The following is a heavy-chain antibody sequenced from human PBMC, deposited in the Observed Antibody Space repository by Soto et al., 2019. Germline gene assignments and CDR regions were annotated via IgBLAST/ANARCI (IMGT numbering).Heavy chain of an antibody. D-gene: IGHD5-12*01. CDR2: IIPIFGTA. CDR3: ARLRGYNSYYYGMDV. Sequence: ASVKVSCKASGGTFSSYAISWVRQAPGQGLEWMGGIIPIFGTANYAQKFQARVTITADESTSTAYMELSSLRSEDTAVYYCARLRGYNSYYYGMDVWGQGTTVTVSS. CDR1: GGTFSSYA. V-gene: IGHV1-69*13. J-gene: IGHJ6*02.